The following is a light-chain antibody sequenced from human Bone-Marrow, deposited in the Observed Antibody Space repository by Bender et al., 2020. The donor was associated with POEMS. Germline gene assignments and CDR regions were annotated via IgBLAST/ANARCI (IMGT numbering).Light chain of an antibody. V-gene: IGLV3-1*01. CDR1: ALAKRY. Sequence: SYELTQPPSVSVSPGQTASITCSGDALAKRYAYWYQLKPGQAPVLVIYQDSKRPSGIPERFSGSNSGNTAALTIGGTQAMDEADYYCQAWDSSVSDVVFGGGTKLTVL. CDR2: QDS. CDR3: QAWDSSVSDVV. J-gene: IGLJ2*01.